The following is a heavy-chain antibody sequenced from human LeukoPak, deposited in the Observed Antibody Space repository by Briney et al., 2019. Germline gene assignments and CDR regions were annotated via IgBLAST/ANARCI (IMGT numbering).Heavy chain of an antibody. D-gene: IGHD2-2*01. CDR3: ARSGSSYYANFQR. V-gene: IGHV3-7*01. CDR2: TKEDGSER. CDR1: GFTFSNYW. J-gene: IGHJ1*01. Sequence: GGSLRLSCAASGFTFSNYWMSWVRQAPGKGLEWVANTKEDGSERYYVDSVKGRFTISRDNAKNSLYLQMNSLRAEDTAVYYCARSGSSYYANFQRWGQGTLVTVSS.